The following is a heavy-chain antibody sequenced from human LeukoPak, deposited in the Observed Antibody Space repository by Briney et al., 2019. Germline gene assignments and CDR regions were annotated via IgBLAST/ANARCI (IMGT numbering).Heavy chain of an antibody. CDR3: ARAGAGNFDY. Sequence: GASVKVSCKASGYTFSGYYIHWVRQAPGQGLEWMGWINPNSGGTNYAQKFPGRVTMTRDTSISTAYMELSRLRSGDTAIYYCARAGAGNFDYWAQGTLVTVSS. J-gene: IGHJ4*02. CDR2: INPNSGGT. V-gene: IGHV1-2*02. D-gene: IGHD3-10*01. CDR1: GYTFSGYY.